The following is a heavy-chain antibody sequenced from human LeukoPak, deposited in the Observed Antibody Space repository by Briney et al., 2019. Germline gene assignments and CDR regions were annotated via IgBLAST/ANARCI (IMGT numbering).Heavy chain of an antibody. Sequence: SETLSLTFTVSGGSISSGDYYWSWIRQPPGKGLEWIGYIYYSGSTYYNSSLKSRVTISVDTSKNQFSLKLSSVTAADTAVYYCARAGTPLLWFGELLRWTGGFDYWGQGTLVTVSS. CDR3: ARAGTPLLWFGELLRWTGGFDY. CDR2: IYYSGST. V-gene: IGHV4-30-4*01. CDR1: GGSISSGDYY. J-gene: IGHJ4*02. D-gene: IGHD3-10*01.